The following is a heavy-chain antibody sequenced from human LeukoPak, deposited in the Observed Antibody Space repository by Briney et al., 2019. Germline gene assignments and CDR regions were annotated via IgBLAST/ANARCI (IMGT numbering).Heavy chain of an antibody. CDR3: ARGFSTDAFDI. CDR2: IYTSGST. D-gene: IGHD2/OR15-2a*01. CDR1: GGSISSYY. V-gene: IGHV4-4*07. Sequence: SETLSLTCTVPGGSISSYYWSWIRPPARKGLEWIGRIYTSGSTNYNPSLKSRVTMSVDTSKNQFSLKLSSVTAADTAVYYCARGFSTDAFDIWGQGTMVTVSS. J-gene: IGHJ3*02.